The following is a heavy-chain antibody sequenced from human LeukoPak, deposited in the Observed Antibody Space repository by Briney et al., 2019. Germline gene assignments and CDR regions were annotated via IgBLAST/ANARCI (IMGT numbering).Heavy chain of an antibody. CDR3: ARDRGLDRYYYYGMDV. V-gene: IGHV4-4*07. CDR1: GGSISSYY. CDR2: IYTSGST. D-gene: IGHD3/OR15-3a*01. J-gene: IGHJ6*02. Sequence: SETLSLTCTVSGGSISSYYWSWIRQPAGKGLEWIGRIYTSGSTNYNPSLKSRVTMSVDTSKNQFSLKLSSVAAADTAVYYCARDRGLDRYYYYGMDVWGQGTTVTVSS.